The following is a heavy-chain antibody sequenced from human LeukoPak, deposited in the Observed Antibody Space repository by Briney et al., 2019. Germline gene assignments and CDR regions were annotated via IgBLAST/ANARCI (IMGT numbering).Heavy chain of an antibody. V-gene: IGHV4-39*07. CDR2: IYYSGST. J-gene: IGHJ4*02. D-gene: IGHD1-7*01. Sequence: PSETLSLTCTVSGGSISSSSYYWGWIRQPPGKGLEWIGSIYYSGSTYYNPSLKSRVTTSVDTSKNQFSLKLSSVTAADTAVYYCARDPKLGLYDYWGQGTLVTVSS. CDR1: GGSISSSSYY. CDR3: ARDPKLGLYDY.